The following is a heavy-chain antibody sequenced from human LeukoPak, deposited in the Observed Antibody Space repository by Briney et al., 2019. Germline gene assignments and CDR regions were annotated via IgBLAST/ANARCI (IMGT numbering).Heavy chain of an antibody. Sequence: GGSLRLSCEASGFTFSTYEMNWVRQTPGKGLEWVSCIGSSGSTIYYADSVKGRFTISRDNGKNSLYLHMNSLRAEDTAVYYCAKVFGRYFGLFDPWGQGTLVTVSS. CDR3: AKVFGRYFGLFDP. CDR2: IGSSGSTI. V-gene: IGHV3-48*03. J-gene: IGHJ5*02. CDR1: GFTFSTYE. D-gene: IGHD3-9*01.